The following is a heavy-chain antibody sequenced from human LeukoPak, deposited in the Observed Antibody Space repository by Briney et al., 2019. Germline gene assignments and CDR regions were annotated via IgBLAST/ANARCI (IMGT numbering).Heavy chain of an antibody. V-gene: IGHV4-39*01. J-gene: IGHJ4*02. CDR2: IYYSGSM. CDR3: ARHYASGWYEALGY. Sequence: SETLSLTCTVSGGSISSYYWGWIRQPPGKGLEWIGSIYYSGSMYHNPSLKSRITISVDTSKNQFSLKLSSVTAADTAVYHCARHYASGWYEALGYWGQGTLVTVSS. CDR1: GGSISSYY. D-gene: IGHD6-19*01.